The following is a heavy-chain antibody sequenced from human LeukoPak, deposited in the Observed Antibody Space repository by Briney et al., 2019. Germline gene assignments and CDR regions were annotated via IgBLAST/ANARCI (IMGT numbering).Heavy chain of an antibody. J-gene: IGHJ4*02. D-gene: IGHD3-3*01. CDR3: ARGFYYDFWSGYLVVSGDYFDY. CDR2: IIPILGIA. V-gene: IGHV1-69*04. Sequence: GASVKVSCKASGGTFSSYAISWVRQAPGQGLEWMGRIIPILGIANYAQKFQGRVTMTRDTSISTAYMELSRLRSDDTAVYYCARGFYYDFWSGYLVVSGDYFDYWGQGTLVTVSS. CDR1: GGTFSSYA.